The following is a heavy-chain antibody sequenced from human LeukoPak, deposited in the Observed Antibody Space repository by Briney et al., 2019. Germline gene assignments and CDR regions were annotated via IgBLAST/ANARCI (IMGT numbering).Heavy chain of an antibody. J-gene: IGHJ5*02. Sequence: TVKVSCKASGGTFSSYAISWVRQAPGQGLEWMGGIIPIFGTANYAQKFQGRVTITADESTSTAYMELSSLRSEDTAVYYCATLGYDFWSGYYIWFDPWGQGTLVTVSS. D-gene: IGHD3-3*01. CDR2: IIPIFGTA. V-gene: IGHV1-69*13. CDR3: ATLGYDFWSGYYIWFDP. CDR1: GGTFSSYA.